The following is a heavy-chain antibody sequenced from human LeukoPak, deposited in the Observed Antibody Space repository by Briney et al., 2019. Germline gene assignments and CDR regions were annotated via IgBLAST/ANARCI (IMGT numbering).Heavy chain of an antibody. Sequence: PGGSLRLSCAASGFTFSSYSMNWVRQAPGKGLEWVSVIYSGGSTYYADSVKGRFTISRDNSKNTLYLQMNSLRAEDTAVYSCARSTGGDWYAFDIWGQGTMVTVSS. D-gene: IGHD2-21*02. CDR1: GFTFSSYS. J-gene: IGHJ3*02. CDR3: ARSTGGDWYAFDI. V-gene: IGHV3-66*01. CDR2: IYSGGST.